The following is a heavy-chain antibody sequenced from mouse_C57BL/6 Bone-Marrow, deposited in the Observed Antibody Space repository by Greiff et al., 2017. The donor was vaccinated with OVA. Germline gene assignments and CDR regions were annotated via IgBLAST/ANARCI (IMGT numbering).Heavy chain of an antibody. CDR3: ARVLSNYYAMDD. CDR2: IYPRSGNT. D-gene: IGHD2-5*01. V-gene: IGHV1-81*01. Sequence: QVQLQQSGAELARPGASVKLSCKASGYTFTSYGISWVKQRPGQGLEWIGEIYPRSGNTYYNEKFKGKATLTADKSSSTAYMALRSLTSEDSAVDGCARVLSNYYAMDDWGQGTSVTVSS. J-gene: IGHJ4*01. CDR1: GYTFTSYG.